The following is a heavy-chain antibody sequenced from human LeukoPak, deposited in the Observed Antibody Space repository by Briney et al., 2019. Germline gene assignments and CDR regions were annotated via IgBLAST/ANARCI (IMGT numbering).Heavy chain of an antibody. CDR2: IYYSGST. Sequence: SETLSLICTVPGGSISSSSYYWGWIRQPPGKGLEWIGSIYYSGSTYYNPSLKSRVTISVDTSKNQFSLKLSSVTAADTAVYYCATLPTFDPWGQGTLVTVSS. V-gene: IGHV4-39*07. J-gene: IGHJ5*02. CDR3: ATLPTFDP. CDR1: GGSISSSSYY.